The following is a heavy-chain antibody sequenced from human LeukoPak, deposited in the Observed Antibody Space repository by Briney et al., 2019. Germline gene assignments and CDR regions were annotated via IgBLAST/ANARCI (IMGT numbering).Heavy chain of an antibody. J-gene: IGHJ6*03. CDR3: VRDIDYYDSSGFGGGYYYHYYMDV. CDR2: INPKSGGT. D-gene: IGHD3-22*01. CDR1: GYTFIDYH. V-gene: IGHV1-2*06. Sequence: ASVKVSCKASGYTFIDYHLHWVRQAPGQGLEWMGRINPKSGGTNYAQKFQGRVTMTRDTFISTAYMELSSLRSDDTAVYFCVRDIDYYDSSGFGGGYYYHYYMDVWGRGTTVTVSS.